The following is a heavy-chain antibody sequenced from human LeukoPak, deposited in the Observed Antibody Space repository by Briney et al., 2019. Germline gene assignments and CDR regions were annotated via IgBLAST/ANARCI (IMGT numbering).Heavy chain of an antibody. J-gene: IGHJ5*02. Sequence: SETLSLTCAVYGGSFSGYYWSWIRQPPGKGLEWVGEINHSGSTNYNPSLKSRVTISVDTSKNQLSLKLSSVTAADTAVYYCARGRRSSSWYAHNWFDPWGQGTLVTVSS. CDR3: ARGRRSSSWYAHNWFDP. V-gene: IGHV4-34*01. CDR2: INHSGST. CDR1: GGSFSGYY. D-gene: IGHD6-13*01.